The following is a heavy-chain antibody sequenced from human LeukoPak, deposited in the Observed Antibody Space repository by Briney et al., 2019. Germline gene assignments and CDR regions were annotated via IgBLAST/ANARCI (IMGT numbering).Heavy chain of an antibody. CDR2: INPSGGST. J-gene: IGHJ4*02. V-gene: IGHV1-46*01. D-gene: IGHD3-22*01. CDR3: ARDSQHHYYDSSGYYSAPLPLEDY. Sequence: ASVKASCKASGYTFTSYYMHWVRQAPGQGLEWMGIINPSGGSTSYAQKFQGRVTMTRDTSTSTVYMELSSLRSEDTAVYYCARDSQHHYYDSSGYYSAPLPLEDYWGQGTLVTVSS. CDR1: GYTFTSYY.